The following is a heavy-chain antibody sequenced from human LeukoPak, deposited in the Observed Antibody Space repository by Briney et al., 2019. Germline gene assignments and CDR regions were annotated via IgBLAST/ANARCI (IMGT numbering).Heavy chain of an antibody. J-gene: IGHJ3*02. D-gene: IGHD4-17*01. V-gene: IGHV3-23*01. CDR1: GFTFSSYA. CDR2: ISGSGGSA. CDR3: AKTQRTRMTTVTIDAFDI. Sequence: GGSLRLSCAASGFTFSSYAMSWVRQAPGKGLEWVSAISGSGGSAYYADSVKGRFTISRDNSKNTLYLQMNSLRAEDTAVYYCAKTQRTRMTTVTIDAFDIWGQGTMVTVSS.